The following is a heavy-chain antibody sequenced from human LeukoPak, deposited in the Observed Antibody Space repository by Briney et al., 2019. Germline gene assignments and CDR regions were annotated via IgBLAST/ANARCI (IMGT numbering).Heavy chain of an antibody. D-gene: IGHD1-1*01. V-gene: IGHV1-18*01. J-gene: IGHJ4*01. Sequence: ASVNVSCKTSGYTFSNYGISWVRQAPGQGLEWMGWITAYNGNRLYAQRFQGRITLTTDTSTSTSYMELRSLEYDDTAIYYCARDNDKVVDHWGQGTLVTVSP. CDR3: ARDNDKVVDH. CDR1: GYTFSNYG. CDR2: ITAYNGNR.